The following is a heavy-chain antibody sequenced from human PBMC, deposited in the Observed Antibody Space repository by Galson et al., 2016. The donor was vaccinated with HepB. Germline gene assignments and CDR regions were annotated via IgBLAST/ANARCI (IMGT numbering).Heavy chain of an antibody. J-gene: IGHJ4*02. CDR1: GFTFSSYA. CDR3: AKEGVVQGVLGY. D-gene: IGHD3-10*01. V-gene: IGHV3-23*01. Sequence: SLRLSCAASGFTFSSYAMSWVRQAPGKGLEWVSVISGSGGSTYYADSVKGRFTISRDNSKNTLYLQMNSLRAEDTAVYYCAKEGVVQGVLGYWGQGTLVTVSS. CDR2: ISGSGGST.